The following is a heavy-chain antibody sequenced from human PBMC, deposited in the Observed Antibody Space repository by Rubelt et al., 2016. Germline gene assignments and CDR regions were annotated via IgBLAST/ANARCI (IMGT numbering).Heavy chain of an antibody. CDR1: GGTFSSYA. CDR3: ASSSGSYYSLDY. J-gene: IGHJ4*02. CDR2: INPNSGGT. D-gene: IGHD1-26*01. Sequence: QVQLVQSGAEVKKPGSSVKVSCKASGGTFSSYAISWVRQAPGQGLEWMGWINPNSGGTNYAQKFQGRVTMTRDTSISTAYMELSRLRSDDTAVYYCASSSGSYYSLDYWGQGTLVTVSS. V-gene: IGHV1-2*02.